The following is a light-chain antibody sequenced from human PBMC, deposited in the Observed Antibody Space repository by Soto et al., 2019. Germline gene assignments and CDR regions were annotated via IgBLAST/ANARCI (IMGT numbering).Light chain of an antibody. J-gene: IGKJ5*01. CDR3: QQLNSYPIT. CDR2: AAS. Sequence: IPIRQVPFRLLFSVGDRVPITCRASQSISSWLAWYQQKPGKAPKLLIYAASTLQSGVPSRFSGSGSGTDFTLTISSLQPEDFATYYCQQLNSYPITFGQGTRLEIK. V-gene: IGKV1-5*01. CDR1: QSISSW.